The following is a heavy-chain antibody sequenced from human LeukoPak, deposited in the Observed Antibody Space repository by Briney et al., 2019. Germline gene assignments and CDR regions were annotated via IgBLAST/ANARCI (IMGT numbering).Heavy chain of an antibody. J-gene: IGHJ5*02. D-gene: IGHD6-19*01. CDR2: ISAYNGNT. V-gene: IGHV1-18*01. Sequence: ASVKVSCKASGYTFTSYGISWVRQAPGQGLEWMGWISAYNGNTNYAQKLQGRVTMTTDTSTSTAYMELRSLRSDDTAVYYCARAFARAGTGRWFDPWGQGTLVTVSS. CDR1: GYTFTSYG. CDR3: ARAFARAGTGRWFDP.